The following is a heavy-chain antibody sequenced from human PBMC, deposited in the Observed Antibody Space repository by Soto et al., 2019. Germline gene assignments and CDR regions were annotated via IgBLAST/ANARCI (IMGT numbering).Heavy chain of an antibody. CDR1: GFTFSNYA. CDR2: ISYDGHTK. CDR3: AKVTGTSGSHFFQGMDV. V-gene: IGHV3-30-3*01. Sequence: VQLVESGGAVVQPGRSLRLSCAASGFTFSNYAVHWVRQAPGKGLEWVAVISYDGHTKYYADPLKDRFTISRDNSMNTLYLQMDNLRLEDTAVYYCAKVTGTSGSHFFQGMDVWGQGTTVTVSS. J-gene: IGHJ6*02. D-gene: IGHD3-10*01.